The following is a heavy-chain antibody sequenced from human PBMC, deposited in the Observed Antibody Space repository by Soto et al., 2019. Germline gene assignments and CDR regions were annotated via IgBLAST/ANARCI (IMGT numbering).Heavy chain of an antibody. CDR1: GGSVSSGDYY. CDR3: AREWARSRGWTWLDP. J-gene: IGHJ5*02. V-gene: IGHV4-61*08. D-gene: IGHD1-26*01. Sequence: SDTLSLTCAVSGGSVSSGDYYWNWIRQPPGKGLEWIGYIYNSGSTSYNPSLESRVTISIDTSKNQFSLKLSSVTAADTAVYFCAREWARSRGWTWLDPWGQGSLVTVCS. CDR2: IYNSGST.